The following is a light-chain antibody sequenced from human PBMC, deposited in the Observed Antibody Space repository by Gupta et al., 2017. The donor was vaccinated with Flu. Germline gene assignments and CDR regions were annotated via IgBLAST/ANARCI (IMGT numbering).Light chain of an antibody. CDR2: QVT. CDR3: SSYAGSNDLWV. Sequence: SSYVGGYNYVSWYQQHPGKAPKLIIYQVTKRPSGVPDRFSGSKSGNTASLTVSGLQPEDEADYSCSSYAGSNDLWVFGGGTKLTVL. CDR1: SSYVGGYNY. J-gene: IGLJ3*02. V-gene: IGLV2-8*01.